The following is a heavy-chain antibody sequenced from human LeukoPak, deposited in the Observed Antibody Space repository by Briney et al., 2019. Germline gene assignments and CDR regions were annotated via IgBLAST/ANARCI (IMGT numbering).Heavy chain of an antibody. V-gene: IGHV4-31*03. CDR3: ARGSSTSPLG. D-gene: IGHD2-2*01. Sequence: PSETLSLTCTVSGGSISSGGFYWSWIRQHPGKGLEWIGYIYYSGSTYYNPSLKSRVTMSVDTSKNQFSLKLSSVTAADTAVYYCARGSSTSPLGWGQGTLVTVSS. CDR1: GGSISSGGFY. J-gene: IGHJ4*02. CDR2: IYYSGST.